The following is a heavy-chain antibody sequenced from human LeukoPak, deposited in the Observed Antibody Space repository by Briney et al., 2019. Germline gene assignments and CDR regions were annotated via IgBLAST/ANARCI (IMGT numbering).Heavy chain of an antibody. CDR2: IYYGGGIT. Sequence: SETLSLTCTVSSGSISSYYWSWIRQPPGKGLEWIGEIYYGGGITNYNPSLQSRVTISVDKSKNQFSLRLMSVTAADTALYFCARYSGKFDYWGQGTLVTVSS. J-gene: IGHJ4*02. CDR3: ARYSGKFDY. V-gene: IGHV4-59*12. CDR1: SGSISSYY. D-gene: IGHD1-26*01.